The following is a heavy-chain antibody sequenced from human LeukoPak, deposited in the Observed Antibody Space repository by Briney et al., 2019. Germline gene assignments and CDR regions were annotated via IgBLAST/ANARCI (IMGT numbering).Heavy chain of an antibody. Sequence: PSETLSLTCTVSGGSISSYYWSWIRQPPGKGLEWIGYIYYSGSTNYNPSLKSRVTISVDTSKNQFSLKLSSVTAADTAVYYCATAGYYGPGSYYLLDYWGQGTLVTVSS. CDR3: ATAGYYGPGSYYLLDY. D-gene: IGHD3-10*01. V-gene: IGHV4-59*08. CDR1: GGSISSYY. CDR2: IYYSGST. J-gene: IGHJ4*02.